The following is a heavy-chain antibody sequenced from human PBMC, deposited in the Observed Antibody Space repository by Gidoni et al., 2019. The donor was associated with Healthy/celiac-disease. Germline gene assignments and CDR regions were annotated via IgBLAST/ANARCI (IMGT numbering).Heavy chain of an antibody. CDR3: ARLEDYYDSSGYYYRGKAFDI. CDR1: GFTFSSYW. Sequence: EVQLVESGGGLVQPGGSLRRYCAASGFTFSSYWIGWVRQAPGKGLEWVANIKQDGSEKYYVDSVKGRFTISRDNAKNSLYLQMNSLRADDTAVYYCARLEDYYDSSGYYYRGKAFDIWGQGTMVTVSS. CDR2: IKQDGSEK. J-gene: IGHJ3*02. V-gene: IGHV3-7*01. D-gene: IGHD3-22*01.